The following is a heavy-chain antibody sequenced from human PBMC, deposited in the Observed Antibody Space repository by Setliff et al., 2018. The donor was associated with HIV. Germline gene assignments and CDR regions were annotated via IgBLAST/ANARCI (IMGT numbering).Heavy chain of an antibody. D-gene: IGHD7-27*01. Sequence: TSETLSLTCTVSGASVNTNNYYWGWIRQPPGKGLEWIGNIHFSGSTYYSPSLRSRVTIYVGTSKRQFFLSLSSVTAADTAVYFCARPSLGIGGGALFDYWGQGILVTVSS. J-gene: IGHJ4*02. CDR3: ARPSLGIGGGALFDY. CDR1: GASVNTNNYY. CDR2: IHFSGST. V-gene: IGHV4-39*01.